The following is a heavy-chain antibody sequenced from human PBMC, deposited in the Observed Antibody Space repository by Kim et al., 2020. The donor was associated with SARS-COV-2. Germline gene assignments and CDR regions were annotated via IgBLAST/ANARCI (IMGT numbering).Heavy chain of an antibody. Sequence: SETLSLTCTVSGGSINSGGYYWSWIRQHPGKGLEWIGYIYYSGSTYYNPSLKSRVTISVDTSKNQFSLKLSSVTAADTAVYYCARVGYCSGGSCSIEGNWFDPWGQGTLVTVSS. D-gene: IGHD2-15*01. V-gene: IGHV4-31*03. J-gene: IGHJ5*02. CDR1: GGSINSGGYY. CDR3: ARVGYCSGGSCSIEGNWFDP. CDR2: IYYSGST.